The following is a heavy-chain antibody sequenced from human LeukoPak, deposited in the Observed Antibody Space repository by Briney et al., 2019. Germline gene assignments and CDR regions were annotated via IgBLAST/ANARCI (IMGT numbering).Heavy chain of an antibody. Sequence: PSETLSLTCTVSGGSISSGGYYWSWIRQPPGKGLEWIGYIYHSGSTYYNPSLKSRVTISVDRSKNQFSLKLSSVTAADTAVYYCARGRIAAAGKGVFDYWGQGTLVTVSS. J-gene: IGHJ4*02. D-gene: IGHD6-13*01. V-gene: IGHV4-30-2*01. CDR1: GGSISSGGYY. CDR2: IYHSGST. CDR3: ARGRIAAAGKGVFDY.